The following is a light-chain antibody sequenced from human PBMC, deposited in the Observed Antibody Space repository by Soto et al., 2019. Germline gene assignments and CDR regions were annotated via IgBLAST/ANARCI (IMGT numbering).Light chain of an antibody. CDR3: AAWDDSLNGYV. J-gene: IGLJ1*01. Sequence: QSVLTQPPSASGTPGQRVTISCSGSSSNIGSNTVNWYQQLQGTAPKLLIYSNNHRPSGVPDRFSGSKSGTSASLAISGLQSEDEADYYWAAWDDSLNGYVFGTGTKLTVL. CDR2: SNN. CDR1: SSNIGSNT. V-gene: IGLV1-44*01.